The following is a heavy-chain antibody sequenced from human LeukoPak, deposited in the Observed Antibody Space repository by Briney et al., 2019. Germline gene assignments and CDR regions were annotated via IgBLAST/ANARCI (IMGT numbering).Heavy chain of an antibody. CDR2: IKQDGSEK. D-gene: IGHD3-10*01. V-gene: IGHV3-7*01. J-gene: IGHJ4*02. Sequence: PGGSLRLSCAASGFTFSSYTMNWVRQAPGKGLEWVANIKQDGSEKYYVDSVKGRFTISRDNAKNSLYLQMNSLRAEDTAVYYCAGDGFTSVRGVIWGQGTLVTVSS. CDR1: GFTFSSYT. CDR3: AGDGFTSVRGVI.